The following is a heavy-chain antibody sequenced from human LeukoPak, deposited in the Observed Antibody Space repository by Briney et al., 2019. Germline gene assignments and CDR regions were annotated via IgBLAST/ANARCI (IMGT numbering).Heavy chain of an antibody. J-gene: IGHJ3*02. CDR3: ARELQDVFDI. CDR2: TYYSGST. V-gene: IGHV4-59*07. Sequence: PSDTLSLTCAVSNFSISSYNFWGWIRQPPGKGLEWIGYTYYSGSTNYNPSLKSRVTISVDTSKNQFSLKLSSVTAADTAFYYCARELQDVFDIWGQGTMVTVSS. CDR1: NFSISSYNF. D-gene: IGHD1-7*01.